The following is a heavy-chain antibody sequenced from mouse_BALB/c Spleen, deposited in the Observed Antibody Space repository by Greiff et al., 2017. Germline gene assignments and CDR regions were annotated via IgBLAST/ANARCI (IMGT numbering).Heavy chain of an antibody. V-gene: IGHV5-17*02. Sequence: EVQRVESGGGLVQPGGSRKLSCAASGFTFSSFGMHWVRQAPEKGLEWVAYISSGSSTIYYADTVKGRFTISRDTPKNTLFLQMTSLRSEDTAMYYCARSQLRYWYFDVWGAGTTVTVSS. CDR3: ARSQLRYWYFDV. J-gene: IGHJ1*01. CDR2: ISSGSSTI. CDR1: GFTFSSFG. D-gene: IGHD1-1*01.